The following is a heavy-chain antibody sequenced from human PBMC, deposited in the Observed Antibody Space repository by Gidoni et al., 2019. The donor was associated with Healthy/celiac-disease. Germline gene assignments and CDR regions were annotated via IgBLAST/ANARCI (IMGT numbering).Heavy chain of an antibody. CDR2: ISWDGGST. CDR1: GFTFDDYT. V-gene: IGHV3-43*01. CDR3: AKGTSGGALGY. J-gene: IGHJ4*02. D-gene: IGHD3-10*01. Sequence: EVQLVESGGVVVQPGWSLRLSCAASGFTFDDYTMHWLRQAPGKGLEWVSLISWDGGSTYYADSVKGRFTISRDNSKNSLYLQMNSLRTEDTALYYCAKGTSGGALGYWGQGTLVTVSS.